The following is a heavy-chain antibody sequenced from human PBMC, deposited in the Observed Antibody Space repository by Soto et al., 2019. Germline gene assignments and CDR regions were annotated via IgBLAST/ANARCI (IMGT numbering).Heavy chain of an antibody. CDR3: AKEGAIPGEVDA. CDR1: GFIFTDWF. D-gene: IGHD2-21*01. J-gene: IGHJ1*01. V-gene: IGHV1-46*01. Sequence: HLAQSGPEVKRPGASVKTSCKASGFIFTDWFMHWVRQAPGQGPEWMGIINTSGGSSIYSQKFQDRVTMTRDTSTSTLYLELSSLTSADTAVYYCAKEGAIPGEVDAWGQGTLVTVSS. CDR2: INTSGGSS.